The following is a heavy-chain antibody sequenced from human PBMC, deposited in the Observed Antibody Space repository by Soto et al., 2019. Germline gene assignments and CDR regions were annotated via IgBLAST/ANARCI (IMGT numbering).Heavy chain of an antibody. CDR3: AGAFSSASNV. V-gene: IGHV3-7*01. CDR1: GFPFSGYW. CDR2: IKGDGSQK. Sequence: PGGSLRLSCATSGFPFSGYWMSWFRQAPGKGLEWVANIKGDGSQKNYVDSVKGRFTVSRDNAKRSLYLQINTLRAEDTAVYYCAGAFSSASNVWGQGTMVTVSS. J-gene: IGHJ3*01.